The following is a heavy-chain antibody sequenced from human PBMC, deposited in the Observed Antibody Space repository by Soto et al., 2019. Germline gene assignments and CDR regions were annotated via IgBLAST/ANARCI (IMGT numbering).Heavy chain of an antibody. CDR3: ARDLWGYCGTDCYPLDV. J-gene: IGHJ6*02. D-gene: IGHD2-21*02. Sequence: PSETLSLTCAVYGVSFSGYYWSWIRQPPGKGLEWIGEINHSGSTNYNPSLKSRVTISVDTSKNQFSLKLSSVTAADTAVYYCARDLWGYCGTDCYPLDVWGQGTTVT. CDR1: GVSFSGYY. V-gene: IGHV4-34*01. CDR2: INHSGST.